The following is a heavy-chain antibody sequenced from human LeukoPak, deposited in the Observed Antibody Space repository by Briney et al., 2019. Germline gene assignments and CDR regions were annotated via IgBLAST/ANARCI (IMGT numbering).Heavy chain of an antibody. CDR1: GFTFSSYS. CDR2: ISSSSSYI. J-gene: IGHJ6*02. V-gene: IGHV3-21*01. CDR3: ARDMVRGVIKYYYYYGMDV. D-gene: IGHD3-10*01. Sequence: GGSLRLSCAASGFTFSSYSMNWVRQAPGKGLEWFSSISSSSSYIYYADSVKGRFTISRDNAKNSLYLQMNSLRAEDTAVYYCARDMVRGVIKYYYYYGMDVWGQGTTVTVSS.